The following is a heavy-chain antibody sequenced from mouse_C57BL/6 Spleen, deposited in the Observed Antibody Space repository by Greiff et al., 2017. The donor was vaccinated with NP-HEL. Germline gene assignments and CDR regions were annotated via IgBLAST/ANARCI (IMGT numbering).Heavy chain of an antibody. D-gene: IGHD2-4*01. CDR1: GFSLTSYG. CDR3: ARQYDYDDYAMDY. V-gene: IGHV2-6-1*01. J-gene: IGHJ4*01. CDR2: IWSDGST. Sequence: VKLMESGPGLVAPSQSLSITCTVSGFSLTSYGVHWVRQPPGKGLEWLVVIWSDGSTTYNSALKSRLSISKDNSKSQVFLKMNSLQTDDTAMYYCARQYDYDDYAMDYWGQGTSVTVSS.